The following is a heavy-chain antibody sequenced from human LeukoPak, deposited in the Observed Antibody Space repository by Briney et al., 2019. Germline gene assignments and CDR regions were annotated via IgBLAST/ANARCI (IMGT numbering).Heavy chain of an antibody. D-gene: IGHD5-18*01. Sequence: SETLSLTCTVSGGSISSYYWSWIRQPPGKGLEWIGYIYYSGSTNYNPFLKSRVTISVDTSKNQFSLKLSSVTAADTAVYYCARVDTAMVVDYWGQGTLVTVSS. CDR1: GGSISSYY. CDR2: IYYSGST. V-gene: IGHV4-59*08. CDR3: ARVDTAMVVDY. J-gene: IGHJ4*02.